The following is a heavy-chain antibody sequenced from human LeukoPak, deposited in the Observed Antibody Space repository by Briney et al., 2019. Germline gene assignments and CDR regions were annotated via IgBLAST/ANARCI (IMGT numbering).Heavy chain of an antibody. CDR1: GFTFSNYG. Sequence: GGSLRLSCAASGFTFSNYGMTWVRQAPGKGLEWVSVISGSGATTHYADSVKGRFIISRDNSKNTLHVQMNSLRVEDTAVYYCVKVGTVTTWYFDLWGRGTLVTVSS. CDR3: VKVGTVTTWYFDL. D-gene: IGHD4-17*01. CDR2: ISGSGATT. J-gene: IGHJ2*01. V-gene: IGHV3-23*01.